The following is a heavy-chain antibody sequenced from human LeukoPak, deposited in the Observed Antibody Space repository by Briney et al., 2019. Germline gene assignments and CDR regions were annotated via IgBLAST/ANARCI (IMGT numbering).Heavy chain of an antibody. CDR3: ARELEGATYDSSGYYSGGFDP. CDR1: GGSVSSGSCY. CDR2: IYYSGST. J-gene: IGHJ5*02. Sequence: SETLSLTCTVSGGSVSSGSCYWSWIRQPPGKGLEWIGYIYYSGSTNYNPSLKSRVTISVDTSKNQFSLKLSSVTAADKAVYYCARELEGATYDSSGYYSGGFDPWGQGTLVTVSS. V-gene: IGHV4-61*01. D-gene: IGHD3-22*01.